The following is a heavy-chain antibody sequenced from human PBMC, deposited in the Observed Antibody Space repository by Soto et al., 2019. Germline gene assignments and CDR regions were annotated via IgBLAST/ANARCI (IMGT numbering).Heavy chain of an antibody. CDR1: GLSLSTSGVG. V-gene: IGHV2-5*02. CDR2: IYWDDDQ. J-gene: IGHJ4*02. D-gene: IGHD3-22*01. CDR3: AHRRSYDSGVYSPVDY. Sequence: QNTLKESGPTLVKPTQTLTLTCTFSGLSLSTSGVGVGWIRQPPGKALEWLALIYWDDDQRYSPSLKSRLTISKDTSKNQVVLTMTNMDPVDTATYYCAHRRSYDSGVYSPVDYWGQGTLVTVSS.